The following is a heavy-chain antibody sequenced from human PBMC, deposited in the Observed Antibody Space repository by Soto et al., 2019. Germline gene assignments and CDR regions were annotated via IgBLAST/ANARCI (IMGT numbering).Heavy chain of an antibody. J-gene: IGHJ3*02. Sequence: PSQTLSLTCAISGDSVSSNSAAWNWIRQSPSRGLEWLGRTYYRSKWYNDYAVSVKSRITINPDTSKNQFSLQLNSVTSCDTAVYYCARRSAPNDAFDIWGQGTMVTVSS. D-gene: IGHD6-6*01. CDR2: TYYRSKWYN. CDR3: ARRSAPNDAFDI. CDR1: GDSVSSNSAA. V-gene: IGHV6-1*01.